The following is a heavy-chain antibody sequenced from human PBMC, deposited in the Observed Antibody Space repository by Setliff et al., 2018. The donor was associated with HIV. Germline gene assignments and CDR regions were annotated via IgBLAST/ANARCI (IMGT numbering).Heavy chain of an antibody. V-gene: IGHV3-9*01. CDR3: ARDGIAARWALDY. CDR2: ISWNSGSI. CDR1: GFTFDDYA. D-gene: IGHD6-6*01. J-gene: IGHJ4*02. Sequence: SLKISCAASGFTFDDYAMHWVRQAPGKGLEWVSGISWNSGSIGYADSVKGRFTISRDNAKNSLYLQMNSLRAEDTAIYYCARDGIAARWALDYWGRGTLVTVSS.